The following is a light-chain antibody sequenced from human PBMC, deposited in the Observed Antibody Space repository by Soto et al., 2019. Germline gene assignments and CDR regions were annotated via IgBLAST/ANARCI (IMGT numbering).Light chain of an antibody. Sequence: DIQMTQSPSSLSAYVGDRVTITCRASQGIRNDLGWYQQKPGKAPKRLIYAASSLQSGVPSRFSGSGSGTEFTLTISSLQSEDFAVYYCHQYYSWPRGTFGQGTKVDIK. CDR2: AAS. CDR1: QGIRND. J-gene: IGKJ1*01. V-gene: IGKV1-17*01. CDR3: HQYYSWPRGT.